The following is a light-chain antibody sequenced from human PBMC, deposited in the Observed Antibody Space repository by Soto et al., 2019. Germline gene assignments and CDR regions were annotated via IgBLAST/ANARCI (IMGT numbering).Light chain of an antibody. J-gene: IGKJ3*01. V-gene: IGKV3-11*01. CDR2: DAS. Sequence: ESVLTQSPATLSLSPGERATLSCRASQSISSYLAWYQQKPDQAPRLLIYDASNRATGIPARFSGSGYGTDFTLTISSLEPEDFAVYYGHQRSTWPSTVGPANKVDIK. CDR1: QSISSY. CDR3: HQRSTWPST.